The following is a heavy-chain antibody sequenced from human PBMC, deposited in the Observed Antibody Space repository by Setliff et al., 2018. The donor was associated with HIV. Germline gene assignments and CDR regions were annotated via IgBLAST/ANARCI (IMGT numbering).Heavy chain of an antibody. V-gene: IGHV4-34*01. CDR1: GGSFTDYY. D-gene: IGHD1-26*01. Sequence: PSETLSLTCAVFGGSFTDYYWIWIRQPPGKGLEWIGEINHSGSTHHNPSLKSRFIISVDTSKNRFSLKVNSMTAADTAVYYCARGARLLAAYSDRWDYFYMAVWGKGTTVTVSS. CDR3: ARGARLLAAYSDRWDYFYMAV. J-gene: IGHJ6*03. CDR2: INHSGST.